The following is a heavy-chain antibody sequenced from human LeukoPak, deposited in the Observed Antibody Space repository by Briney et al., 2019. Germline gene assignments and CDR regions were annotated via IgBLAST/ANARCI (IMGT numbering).Heavy chain of an antibody. D-gene: IGHD3-3*01. CDR2: FDPEDGET. CDR1: GYTLTELS. Sequence: ASVKVSCKVSGYTLTELSMHWLRQAPGKGLEWMGGFDPEDGETIYAQKFQGRVTMTEDTSTDTAYMELSSLRSEDTAVYYCATPLPRITIFGVANYYYYGMDVWGQGTTVTVSS. J-gene: IGHJ6*02. CDR3: ATPLPRITIFGVANYYYYGMDV. V-gene: IGHV1-24*01.